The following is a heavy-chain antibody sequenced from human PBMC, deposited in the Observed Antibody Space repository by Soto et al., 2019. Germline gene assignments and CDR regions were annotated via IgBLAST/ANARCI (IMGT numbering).Heavy chain of an antibody. CDR1: GFPFTNYA. Sequence: QVQLVQSGAEVKKPGASVKVSCKASGFPFTNYAVTWVRQAPGQGLEGVGWIRLSKGFTLYGQIFQGRVTVTADTSTSTSHLELRDLRSDDTAIYYCARGLNHFDITGDWFDPWGQGTQVVVSS. CDR3: ARGLNHFDITGDWFDP. J-gene: IGHJ5*02. V-gene: IGHV1-18*04. D-gene: IGHD3-22*01. CDR2: IRLSKGFT.